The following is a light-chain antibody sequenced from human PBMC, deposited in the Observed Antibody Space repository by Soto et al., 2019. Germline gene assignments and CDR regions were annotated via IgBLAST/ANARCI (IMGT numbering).Light chain of an antibody. CDR3: GSWDNSLSAYV. J-gene: IGLJ1*01. V-gene: IGLV1-47*01. CDR2: RNN. CDR1: TSNIGSNY. Sequence: QSALTQPPSASGTPGQGVTISCSGSTSNIGSNYVYWYQQLPGTAPKLLIYRNNQRPSGVPDRFSGSKSGTSATLGITGFQTGDEADYYCGSWDNSLSAYVFGTGTKVTVL.